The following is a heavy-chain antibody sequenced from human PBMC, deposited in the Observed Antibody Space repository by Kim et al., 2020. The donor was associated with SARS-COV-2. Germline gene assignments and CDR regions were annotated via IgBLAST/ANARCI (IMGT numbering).Heavy chain of an antibody. Sequence: GGSLRLSCAASGFTFSSYWMSWVRQAPGKGLEWVANIKQDGSEKYYVDSVKGRFTISRDNAKNSLYLQMNSLRAEDTAVYYCAREYSPDPIKFPLNYYDSSGYSVRGAFDIWGQGTMVTVSS. CDR1: GFTFSSYW. CDR3: AREYSPDPIKFPLNYYDSSGYSVRGAFDI. J-gene: IGHJ3*02. D-gene: IGHD3-22*01. CDR2: IKQDGSEK. V-gene: IGHV3-7*01.